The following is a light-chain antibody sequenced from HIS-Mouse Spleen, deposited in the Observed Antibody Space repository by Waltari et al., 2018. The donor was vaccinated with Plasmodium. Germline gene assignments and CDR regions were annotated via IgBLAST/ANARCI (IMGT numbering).Light chain of an antibody. CDR2: KAS. CDR1: QSISSW. J-gene: IGKJ1*01. Sequence: SKMPQPPPPLPASVGARATITCRASQSISSWLAWYQQKPGKAPKLLIYKASSLVSGVPSRFSGSGSGTEFTLTISSLQPDDFATYYCQQYNSYWTFGQGTKVEIK. CDR3: QQYNSYWT. V-gene: IGKV1-5*03.